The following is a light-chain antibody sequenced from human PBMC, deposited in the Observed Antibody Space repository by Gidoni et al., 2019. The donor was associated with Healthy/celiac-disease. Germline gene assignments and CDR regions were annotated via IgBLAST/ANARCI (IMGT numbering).Light chain of an antibody. CDR1: QSVSSSY. CDR3: QQYGSSPHT. J-gene: IGKJ4*01. CDR2: GAS. V-gene: IGKV3-20*01. Sequence: DIVLTQSPGTLSLSPGERATLSCRASQSVSSSYLAWYQQKPGQAPRRLSYGASSRATGIPDRFSGSGSGTDFTLTISRLEPEDFAVYYCQQYGSSPHTFXGXTKVEIK.